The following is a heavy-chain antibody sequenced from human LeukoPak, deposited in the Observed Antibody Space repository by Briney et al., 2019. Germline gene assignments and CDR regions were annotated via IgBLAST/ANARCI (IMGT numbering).Heavy chain of an antibody. CDR3: ARETYGDYYYYYGMDV. D-gene: IGHD4-17*01. CDR1: GDSFSSNSAA. CDR2: TYYRSKWYN. V-gene: IGHV6-1*01. J-gene: IGHJ6*04. Sequence: SQTLSLTCALSGDSFSSNSAAWNWIRQSPSRGLEWLGRTYYRSKWYNDYAVSVKSRITINPDTSKNQFSLQLNSVTPEDTAVYYCARETYGDYYYYYGMDVWGKGTTVTVSS.